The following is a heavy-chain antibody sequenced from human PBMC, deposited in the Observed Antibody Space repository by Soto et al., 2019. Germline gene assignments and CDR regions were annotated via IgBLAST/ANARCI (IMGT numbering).Heavy chain of an antibody. Sequence: SETLSLTCTVSGGSISSYYWSWIRQPPGKGLEWIGYIYYSGSTNYNPSLKSRVTISVDTSKNQFSLKLSSVTAADTAVYYCARVQADIRGATPSSYYYYYMDVWGKGTTVTVSS. CDR3: ARVQADIRGATPSSYYYYYMDV. CDR1: GGSISSYY. V-gene: IGHV4-59*01. J-gene: IGHJ6*03. CDR2: IYYSGST. D-gene: IGHD1-26*01.